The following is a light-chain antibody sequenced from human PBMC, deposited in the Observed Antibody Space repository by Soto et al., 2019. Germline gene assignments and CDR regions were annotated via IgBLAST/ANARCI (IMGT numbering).Light chain of an antibody. Sequence: EIVLTHSPGTLSLSPGEIATLSCRASQSVRSSHLAWYQQKPGQAPRLLIYGASNRATGIPARFSGSGSGTDFTLTINSLEPEDFAVYYCQQRSNWPSITFGQGTRWRL. CDR2: GAS. CDR3: QQRSNWPSIT. J-gene: IGKJ5*01. CDR1: QSVRSSH. V-gene: IGKV3-11*01.